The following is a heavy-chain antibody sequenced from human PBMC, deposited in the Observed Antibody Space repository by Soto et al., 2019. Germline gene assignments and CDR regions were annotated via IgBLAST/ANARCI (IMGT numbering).Heavy chain of an antibody. D-gene: IGHD5-12*01. Sequence: SETLSLTCTVSGGSISSYYWSWIRQPPGKGLEWIGYIYYSGSTNYNPSLKSRVTISVDTSKNQFSLKLSSVTAADTAVYYCARVRRDGYNLDYWGQGTLGTVSS. V-gene: IGHV4-59*01. CDR1: GGSISSYY. CDR2: IYYSGST. CDR3: ARVRRDGYNLDY. J-gene: IGHJ4*02.